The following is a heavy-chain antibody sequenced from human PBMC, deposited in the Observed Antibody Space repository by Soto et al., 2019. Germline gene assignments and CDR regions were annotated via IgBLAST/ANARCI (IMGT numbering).Heavy chain of an antibody. V-gene: IGHV4-61*01. J-gene: IGHJ5*02. CDR1: GASPGVGTKC. Sequence: PSETLSLTCTVSGASPGVGTKCWNWVRQPPGNELEWIGYIYHGETTKNNLSLKSRVTISQDTSKNQFSLELHSVVPSDKAVYYCAGDWGPYWFDPWGQGILVTVSS. CDR2: IYHGETT. D-gene: IGHD3-16*01. CDR3: AGDWGPYWFDP.